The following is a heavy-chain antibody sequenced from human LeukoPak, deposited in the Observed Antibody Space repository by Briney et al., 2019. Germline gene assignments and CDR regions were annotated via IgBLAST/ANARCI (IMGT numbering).Heavy chain of an antibody. J-gene: IGHJ4*02. CDR3: ARVKIIWFGELPKPHYFDY. CDR1: GGTFSSYA. Sequence: SVKVSCKASGGTFSSYATSWVRQAPGQGLEWMGGIIPIFGTANYAQKFQGRVTITTDESTSTAYMELSSLRSEDTAVYYCARVKIIWFGELPKPHYFDYWGQGTLVTVSS. V-gene: IGHV1-69*05. D-gene: IGHD3-10*01. CDR2: IIPIFGTA.